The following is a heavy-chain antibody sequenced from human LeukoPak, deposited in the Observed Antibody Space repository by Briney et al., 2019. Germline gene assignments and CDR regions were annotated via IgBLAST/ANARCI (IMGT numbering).Heavy chain of an antibody. J-gene: IGHJ6*02. CDR1: GFTFSSYE. CDR2: ISSSGSPI. D-gene: IGHD2/OR15-2a*01. Sequence: GGSLRLSCTASGFTFSSYEMNWVRQAPGKGLEWVADISSSGSPIYYADSVKGRFTVSRDNAKNSLYLQMNSLRAEDTAVYYCARDLHNMAKDYYYGMDVWGQGTTVTVSS. CDR3: ARDLHNMAKDYYYGMDV. V-gene: IGHV3-48*03.